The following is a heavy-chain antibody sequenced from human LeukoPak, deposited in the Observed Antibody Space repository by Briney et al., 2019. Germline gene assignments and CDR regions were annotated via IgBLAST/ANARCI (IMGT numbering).Heavy chain of an antibody. Sequence: ETLSLTCVVSGGSVSSSKWWSWVRQPPGKGLEWIGQVYHDGGTKYNPSLKSRVTILVDKSKNQFSLKLSSVTAADTAVYYCARGSGYYGMDVWGQGTTVTVSS. CDR1: GGSVSSSKW. CDR2: VYHDGGT. V-gene: IGHV4/OR15-8*01. CDR3: ARGSGYYGMDV. J-gene: IGHJ6*02. D-gene: IGHD1-26*01.